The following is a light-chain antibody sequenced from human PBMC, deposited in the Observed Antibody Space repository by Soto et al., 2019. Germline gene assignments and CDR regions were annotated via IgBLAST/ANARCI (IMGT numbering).Light chain of an antibody. CDR1: QGISSY. CDR2: AAP. Sequence: DIQLTQSPSFLSASVGDRVTITCRASQGISSYLAWYQQKPGKAPKLLIYAAPTLQSGVPSRFSGSGSGTEFTLTISSLQPEDFATYYCQQLNSYPLFGGGTKVEIK. J-gene: IGKJ4*01. CDR3: QQLNSYPL. V-gene: IGKV1-9*01.